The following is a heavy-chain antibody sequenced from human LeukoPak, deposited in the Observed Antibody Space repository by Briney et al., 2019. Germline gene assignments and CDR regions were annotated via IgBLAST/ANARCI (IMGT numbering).Heavy chain of an antibody. CDR3: ARAGYGSGSYFDY. CDR1: GFTFSSYG. J-gene: IGHJ4*02. V-gene: IGHV3-30*02. Sequence: PGGSLRLSCAASGFTFSSYGMHWVRQAPGKGLEWVAFIRDDGGNKYYADSVKGRFTISRDNSKKTLYLQMNSLRAEDTAVYYCARAGYGSGSYFDYWGQGTLVTVSS. CDR2: IRDDGGNK. D-gene: IGHD3-10*01.